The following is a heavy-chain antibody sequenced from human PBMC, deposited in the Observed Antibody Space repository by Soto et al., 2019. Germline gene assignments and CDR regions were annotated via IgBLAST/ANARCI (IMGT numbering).Heavy chain of an antibody. V-gene: IGHV1-18*01. CDR2: ISAYTGNT. Sequence: QVQLVQSGAEVKKPGASVKVSCKASGYTFTSYGISWVRQAPGQGLEWMGWISAYTGNTNHAQKPQGRVTMTTDTSTSTAYVDLRSLRSADTAVYYCARDAGLSGELYYWGQGTLVTVSS. CDR3: ARDAGLSGELYY. J-gene: IGHJ4*02. CDR1: GYTFTSYG. D-gene: IGHD3-16*01.